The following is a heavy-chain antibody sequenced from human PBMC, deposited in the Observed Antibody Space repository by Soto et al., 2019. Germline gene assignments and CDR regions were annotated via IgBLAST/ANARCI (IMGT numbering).Heavy chain of an antibody. V-gene: IGHV3-21*01. D-gene: IGHD2-2*01. CDR3: ARDPGPAAVPYDAFDI. Sequence: GGSLRLSCAASGFTFSSYSMNWVRQAPGKGLEWVSSISSSSSYIYYADSVKGRFTISRDNAKNSLYLQMNSPRAEDTAVYYCARDPGPAAVPYDAFDIWGQGTMVTVSS. CDR1: GFTFSSYS. CDR2: ISSSSSYI. J-gene: IGHJ3*02.